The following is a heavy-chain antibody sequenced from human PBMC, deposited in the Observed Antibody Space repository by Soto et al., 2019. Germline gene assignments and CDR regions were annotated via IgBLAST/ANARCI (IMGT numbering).Heavy chain of an antibody. CDR1: GGSFSGYY. Sequence: SETLSLTCAVYGGSFSGYYWSWIRQPPGKGLEWIGEINHSGSTNYNPSLKSRVTISVDTSKNQFSLKLSSVTAADTAVYYCARWVVTGKTTGPPDTSDYWGQGTLVTVSS. CDR2: INHSGST. J-gene: IGHJ4*02. CDR3: ARWVVTGKTTGPPDTSDY. D-gene: IGHD1-20*01. V-gene: IGHV4-34*01.